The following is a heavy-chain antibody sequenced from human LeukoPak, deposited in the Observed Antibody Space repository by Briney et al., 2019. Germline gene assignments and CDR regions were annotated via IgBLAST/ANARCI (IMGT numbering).Heavy chain of an antibody. V-gene: IGHV3-53*01. CDR3: ARDSPRVGMDV. J-gene: IGHJ6*02. CDR2: IYIDGST. Sequence: GGSLRLSCAASGFTVSSSYMSWVRQAPGKGLEWVSVIYIDGSTSYADSVKGRFTISRDNSKNTLYLQMNSLRAEDTAVYYCARDSPRVGMDVWGQGTTVTVSS. CDR1: GFTVSSSY.